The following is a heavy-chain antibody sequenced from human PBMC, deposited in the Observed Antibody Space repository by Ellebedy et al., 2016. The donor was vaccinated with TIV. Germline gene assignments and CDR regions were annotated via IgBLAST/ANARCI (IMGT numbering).Heavy chain of an antibody. J-gene: IGHJ4*02. CDR3: ARDYGYSYGY. CDR1: GFTFSSYW. CDR2: IDTDGSTT. Sequence: GESLKISCAASGFTFSSYWMHWVRQAPGKGLVWVSHIDTDGSTTNYADSVKGRFTISRDNAKNTLYLQMNSLRAEDTAVYYCARDYGYSYGYWGQGTLVTVSS. V-gene: IGHV3-74*01. D-gene: IGHD5-18*01.